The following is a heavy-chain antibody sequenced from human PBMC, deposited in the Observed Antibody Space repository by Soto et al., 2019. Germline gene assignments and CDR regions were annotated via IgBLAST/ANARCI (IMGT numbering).Heavy chain of an antibody. D-gene: IGHD2-2*03. CDR3: ARGSGYCSSTSCSDDAFDI. CDR1: GYTFTSYD. CDR2: MNPNSGNT. J-gene: IGHJ3*02. Sequence: ASVKVSCKASGYTFTSYDITWVRPATGQGLEWMGWMNPNSGNTGHAQKFQGRVTMTRNTSISTAYMELSSLRSEDTAVYYCARGSGYCSSTSCSDDAFDIWGQGTMVTVSS. V-gene: IGHV1-8*01.